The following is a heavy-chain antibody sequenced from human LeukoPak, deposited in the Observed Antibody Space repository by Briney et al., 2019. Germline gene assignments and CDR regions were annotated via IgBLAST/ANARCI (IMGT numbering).Heavy chain of an antibody. CDR2: INPSGGST. CDR1: GYTFTSYY. CDR3: ARDGPYSGSLYYFDY. D-gene: IGHD1-26*01. Sequence: GASVNVSCKASGYTFTSYYMHWVRQAPGQGLEWMGIINPSGGSTSYAQKFQGRVTMTRDTSTSTVYMELSSLRSEDTAVYYCARDGPYSGSLYYFDYWGQGTLVTVSS. J-gene: IGHJ4*02. V-gene: IGHV1-46*01.